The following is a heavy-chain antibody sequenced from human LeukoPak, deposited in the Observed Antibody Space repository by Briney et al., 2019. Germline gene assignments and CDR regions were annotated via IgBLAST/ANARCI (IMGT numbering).Heavy chain of an antibody. CDR2: IIPILGIA. D-gene: IGHD3-16*01. CDR3: AKGIYDYVWGSYYFDY. Sequence: SVKVSCKASGGTFSSYAISWVRQAPGRGLEWMGRIIPILGIANYAQKFQGRVTITADKSTSTAYMELSSLRSEDTAVYYCAKGIYDYVWGSYYFDYWGQGTLVTVSS. V-gene: IGHV1-69*04. CDR1: GGTFSSYA. J-gene: IGHJ4*02.